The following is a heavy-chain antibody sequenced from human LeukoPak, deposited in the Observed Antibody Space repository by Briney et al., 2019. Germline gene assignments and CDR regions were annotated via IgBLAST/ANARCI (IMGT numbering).Heavy chain of an antibody. D-gene: IGHD3-3*01. J-gene: IGHJ4*02. CDR3: ATRRTDFWSGYYFDY. CDR2: VDPEDGET. V-gene: IGHV1-69-2*01. CDR1: GYTFTDYY. Sequence: ASVKVSCKVSGYTFTDYYMHWVQQAPGKGLEWMGLVDPEDGETIYAEKFQGRVTITADTSTDTAYMGLSSLRSEDTAVYYCATRRTDFWSGYYFDYWGQGTLVTVSS.